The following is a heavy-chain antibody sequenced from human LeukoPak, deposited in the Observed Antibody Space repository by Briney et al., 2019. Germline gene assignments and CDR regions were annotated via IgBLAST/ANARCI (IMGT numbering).Heavy chain of an antibody. J-gene: IGHJ4*02. D-gene: IGHD4-17*01. V-gene: IGHV4-30-4*08. CDR3: ATSVTRYYFDY. CDR2: TYYSGST. Sequence: PSETLSLTCAVYGGSFSGYYWSWIRQPPGKGLEWIGYTYYSGSTYYNPSLKSRVTISVDTSKNQFSLKLSSVTAADTAVYYCATSVTRYYFDYWGQGTLVTVSS. CDR1: GGSFSGYY.